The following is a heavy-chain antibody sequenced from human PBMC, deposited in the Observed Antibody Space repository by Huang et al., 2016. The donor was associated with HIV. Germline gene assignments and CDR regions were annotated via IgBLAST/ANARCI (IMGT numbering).Heavy chain of an antibody. Sequence: QVQLEQWGAGLLKASETLSLTCAVYVGAFGGYCWIWLGQAQGKGLEWVGEINHSGNTNYNPSLKSRVNMSVDTSKSQFSLYLTSLSAADTGTYFCARRYNSRRDYWGRGTLVTVHS. V-gene: IGHV4-34*02. D-gene: IGHD3-22*01. CDR2: INHSGNT. CDR1: VGAFGGYC. CDR3: ARRYNSRRDY. J-gene: IGHJ4*02.